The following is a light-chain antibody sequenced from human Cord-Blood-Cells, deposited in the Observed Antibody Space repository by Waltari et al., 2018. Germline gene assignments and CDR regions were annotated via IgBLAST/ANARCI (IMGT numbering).Light chain of an antibody. V-gene: IGLV2-18*02. Sequence: QSALTQPPSVSGSPGQSVTISCTGTSSDVGSYNRVSWYQQPPGPAPKLRIYEVGNRPSGVPDRFSGSTSGNTASLTISGLQAEDVADYYCSSYTSSSTFVFGGGTKLTVL. CDR3: SSYTSSSTFV. J-gene: IGLJ2*01. CDR2: EVG. CDR1: SSDVGSYNR.